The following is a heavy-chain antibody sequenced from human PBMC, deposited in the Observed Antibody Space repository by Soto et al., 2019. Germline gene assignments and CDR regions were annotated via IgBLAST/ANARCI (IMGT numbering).Heavy chain of an antibody. CDR3: ARDLGLRGPSDY. J-gene: IGHJ4*02. CDR1: GFTISSYS. CDR2: ISSSSSTI. Sequence: EVQLVESGGGLVQPGGSLRLSSAASGFTISSYSMNWVRQAPGKRLEWVSYISSSSSTIYYADSVKGRFTISRDNAKNSRYLQMNRLRAEDTAVYYCARDLGLRGPSDYWGQGTLVTVSS. V-gene: IGHV3-48*01. D-gene: IGHD3-16*01.